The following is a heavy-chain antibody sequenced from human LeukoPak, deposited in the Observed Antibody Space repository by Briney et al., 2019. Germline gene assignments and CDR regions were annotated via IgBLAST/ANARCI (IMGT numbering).Heavy chain of an antibody. Sequence: SETLSLTCTVSGGSISSSSSYWGWIRQPPGRGRKWIGTTYNSWRNYYNPSLKSRVTISGDTSKNQFSLKVTSVTAADTAVYYCARFSGYIYGYDYWGQGTLVTVSS. CDR2: TYNSWRN. CDR3: ARFSGYIYGYDY. V-gene: IGHV4-39*01. D-gene: IGHD5-18*01. CDR1: GGSISSSSSY. J-gene: IGHJ4*02.